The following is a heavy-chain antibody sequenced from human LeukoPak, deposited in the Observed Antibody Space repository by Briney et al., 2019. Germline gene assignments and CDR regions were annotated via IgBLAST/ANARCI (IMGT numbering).Heavy chain of an antibody. V-gene: IGHV3-15*01. D-gene: IGHD3-16*01. CDR3: SRGGPEAF. CDR1: GFTFSNAW. Sequence: GGSLRLSCAASGFTFSNAWMTWVRQAPGKGLEWVGRTKSKTDGETTAYAAPVKGRFTISRNDSKNTLYLQMNSLKIEDTAVYYCSRGGPEAFWGQGTQVTVSS. J-gene: IGHJ4*02. CDR2: TKSKTDGETT.